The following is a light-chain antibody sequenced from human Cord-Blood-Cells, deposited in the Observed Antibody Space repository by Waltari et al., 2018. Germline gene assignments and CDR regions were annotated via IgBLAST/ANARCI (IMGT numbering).Light chain of an antibody. CDR3: SSYTSSSTVV. Sequence: QSALTQPASVSGSPGQSITLSCPGTSSDVGGYNYFSWYQQHPGKAPKLMLYDVSNRPSGVSNRFSGSKSGNTASLTISGLQAEDEADYYCSSYTSSSTVVFGGGTKLTVL. CDR2: DVS. V-gene: IGLV2-14*01. J-gene: IGLJ2*01. CDR1: SSDVGGYNY.